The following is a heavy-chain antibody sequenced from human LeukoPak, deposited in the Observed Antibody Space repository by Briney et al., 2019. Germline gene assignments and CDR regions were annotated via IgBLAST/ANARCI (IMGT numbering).Heavy chain of an antibody. J-gene: IGHJ6*03. CDR2: ISSSGSTI. Sequence: GGSLRLSCAASGFTFSSYEMNWVRQAPGRGLEWVSYISSSGSTIYYADSVEGRFTISRDNSKNTLYLQMGSLRAEDMAVYYCARDASGISEYYYYYMDVWGKGTTVTVSS. V-gene: IGHV3-48*03. CDR1: GFTFSSYE. D-gene: IGHD5-12*01. CDR3: ARDASGISEYYYYYMDV.